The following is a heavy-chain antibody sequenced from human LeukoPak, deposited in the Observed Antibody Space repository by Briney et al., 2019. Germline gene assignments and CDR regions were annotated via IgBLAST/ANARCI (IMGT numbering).Heavy chain of an antibody. CDR3: ASKAPNPVDLEWLLYYMDV. J-gene: IGHJ6*03. CDR2: IYHSGST. V-gene: IGHV4-30-2*01. D-gene: IGHD3-3*01. Sequence: SQTLSLTCTVSGGSISSGSYYWSWIRQPPGKGLEWIGYIYHSGSTYYNPSLKSRVTISVDRSKNQFSLKLSSVTAADTAVYYCASKAPNPVDLEWLLYYMDVWGKGTTVTVSS. CDR1: GGSISSGSYY.